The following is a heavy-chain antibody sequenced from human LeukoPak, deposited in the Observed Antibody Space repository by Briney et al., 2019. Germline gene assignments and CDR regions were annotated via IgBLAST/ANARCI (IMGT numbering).Heavy chain of an antibody. D-gene: IGHD2-2*01. CDR3: ARSLRPYAPFDY. CDR1: GFTFSSYG. Sequence: GRSLRLSCAASGFTFSSYGMHWVRQAPGKRLEWVAVIWYDGSNKYYADSVKGRFTISRDNSKNTLYLQMNSLRAEDTAVYYCARSLRPYAPFDYWGQGTLVTVSS. V-gene: IGHV3-33*01. J-gene: IGHJ4*02. CDR2: IWYDGSNK.